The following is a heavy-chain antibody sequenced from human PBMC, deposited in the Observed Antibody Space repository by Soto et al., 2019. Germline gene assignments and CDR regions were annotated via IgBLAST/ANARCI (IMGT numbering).Heavy chain of an antibody. V-gene: IGHV1-8*01. CDR3: ARGEKITIFGAVDKVYYYYYMDV. D-gene: IGHD3-3*01. CDR1: GYTFTSYD. Sequence: ASVKVSCKASGYTFTSYDINWVRQATGQGLEWMGWMNPNSGNTGYAQKFQGRVTMTRNTSISTAYMELSSLRSEDAAVYYCARGEKITIFGAVDKVYYYYYMDVWGKGTTVTVSS. CDR2: MNPNSGNT. J-gene: IGHJ6*03.